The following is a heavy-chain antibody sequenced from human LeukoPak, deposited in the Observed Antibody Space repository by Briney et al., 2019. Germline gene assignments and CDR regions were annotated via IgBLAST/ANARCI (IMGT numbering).Heavy chain of an antibody. V-gene: IGHV1-69*04. D-gene: IGHD4-17*01. Sequence: SVKVSCKASGGTFSSYAISWVRQAPGQGLEWMGRIIPIFGIANYAQKFQGRVTITADKSTSTAYMELSSPRSEDTAAYYCARADYGDAFDIWGQGTMVTVSS. CDR3: ARADYGDAFDI. J-gene: IGHJ3*02. CDR2: IIPIFGIA. CDR1: GGTFSSYA.